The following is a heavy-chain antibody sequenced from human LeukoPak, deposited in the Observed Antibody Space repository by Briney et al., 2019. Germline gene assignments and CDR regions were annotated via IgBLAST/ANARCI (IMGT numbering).Heavy chain of an antibody. CDR3: VKDNPLDY. J-gene: IGHJ4*02. CDR1: GFTFSNYG. CDR2: IRYDGNNK. D-gene: IGHD1-14*01. Sequence: PGGSPRLSCGASGFTFSNYGMLWVRQAPGKGLEWVAFIRYDGNNKLYADSMKGRFTISRDNSKNTLYLHINSLRAEDTAVYYCVKDNPLDYWGQGTLVIVSS. V-gene: IGHV3-30*02.